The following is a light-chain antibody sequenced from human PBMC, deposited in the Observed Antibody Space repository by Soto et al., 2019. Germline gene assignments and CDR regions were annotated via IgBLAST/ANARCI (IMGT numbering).Light chain of an antibody. J-gene: IGKJ1*01. CDR3: QHYGNSVWT. CDR1: QSISSTS. V-gene: IGKV3-20*01. CDR2: IAS. Sequence: EIVLTQSPGTLSLSPGERATLSCRASQSISSTSLAWYQQRPGQAPRLLIYIASSWATGIPDRFSGSGSGTDFTLTISRLEPEDFAVYYCQHYGNSVWTFGQGTKVEIK.